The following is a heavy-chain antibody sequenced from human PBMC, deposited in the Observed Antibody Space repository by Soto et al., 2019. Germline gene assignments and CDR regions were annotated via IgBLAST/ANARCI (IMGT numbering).Heavy chain of an antibody. V-gene: IGHV2-5*02. CDR2: IYWDDDK. D-gene: IGHD2-21*02. Sequence: QITLKESGPTLVKPTQTXTLTCTFSGFSLSTTGVGVGWIRQPPGKALEWLALIYWDDDKRYNPSLNSRLTITKDTSKNQVVLAMTNMDPVDTATYYCVQSRCGGDCLQSYSSHSYYGLDVWGQGTTVTVSS. J-gene: IGHJ6*02. CDR1: GFSLSTTGVG. CDR3: VQSRCGGDCLQSYSSHSYYGLDV.